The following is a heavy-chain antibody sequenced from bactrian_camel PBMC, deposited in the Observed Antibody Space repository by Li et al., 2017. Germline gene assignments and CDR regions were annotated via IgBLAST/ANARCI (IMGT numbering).Heavy chain of an antibody. V-gene: IGHV3S40*01. CDR1: RFTFSIYE. Sequence: VQLVESGGGLVQPGGSLRLSCVASRFTFSIYETTWVRQAPGKGLEWVSSIDSGGKKTDYADSVKGRFTISRDNAKNTLNLQLTSLKTEDTAMYYCGSVSGSVEWGQGTQVTVS. CDR2: IDSGGKKT. CDR3: GSVSGSVE. J-gene: IGHJ4*01. D-gene: IGHD6*01.